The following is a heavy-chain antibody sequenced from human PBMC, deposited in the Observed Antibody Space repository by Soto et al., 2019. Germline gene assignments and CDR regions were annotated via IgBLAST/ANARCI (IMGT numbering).Heavy chain of an antibody. J-gene: IGHJ4*02. V-gene: IGHV3-33*01. CDR3: ARGYSSSPLFEDYFDY. Sequence: GGSLRLSCAASGFTFSSYGMHWVRQAPGKGLEWVAVIWYDGSNKYYADSVKGRFTISRDNSKNTLYLQMNSLRAEDTAVYYCARGYSSSPLFEDYFDYWGQGALVTVSS. CDR1: GFTFSSYG. D-gene: IGHD6-13*01. CDR2: IWYDGSNK.